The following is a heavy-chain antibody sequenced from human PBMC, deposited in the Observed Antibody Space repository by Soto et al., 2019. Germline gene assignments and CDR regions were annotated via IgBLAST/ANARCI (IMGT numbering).Heavy chain of an antibody. Sequence: SLRVSCVAAGFTFNSYATSWVRQPPGTGLGWVSGISGSGGSTYYVDSVKGRFTISSDNSKNTLHLQMNSLRADDTAVYYCAKGLICVACRGQGTLVTVSS. CDR1: GFTFNSYA. CDR2: ISGSGGST. J-gene: IGHJ4*02. D-gene: IGHD2-21*01. V-gene: IGHV3-23*01. CDR3: AKGLICVAC.